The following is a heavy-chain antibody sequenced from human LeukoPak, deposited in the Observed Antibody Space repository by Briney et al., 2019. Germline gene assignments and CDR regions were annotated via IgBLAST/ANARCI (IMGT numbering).Heavy chain of an antibody. V-gene: IGHV3-30*02. CDR1: GFTFSSYG. D-gene: IGHD6-19*01. J-gene: IGHJ4*02. CDR3: ARDRGIAVAGGTSEY. CDR2: IQYDGSNE. Sequence: GGSLRLSCAASGFTFSSYGMHWVRQAPGKGLEWVAYIQYDGSNEQYADSVKGRFSISRDSSKNILYLQMNSLRAEDTAVYYCARDRGIAVAGGTSEYWGQGTLVTVSS.